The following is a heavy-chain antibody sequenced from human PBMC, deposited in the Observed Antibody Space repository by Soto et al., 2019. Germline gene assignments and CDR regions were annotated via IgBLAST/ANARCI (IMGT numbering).Heavy chain of an antibody. V-gene: IGHV1-8*02. J-gene: IGHJ5*02. Sequence: ASVKVSCKASGYTFTTYAMHWVRQATGQGLEWMGWMNPNSGNTGYAQKFQGRVTMTRNTSISTAYMELSSLRSEDTAVYYCARGQQLIPPWGQGTLVTVSS. CDR1: GYTFTTYA. CDR2: MNPNSGNT. D-gene: IGHD6-13*01. CDR3: ARGQQLIPP.